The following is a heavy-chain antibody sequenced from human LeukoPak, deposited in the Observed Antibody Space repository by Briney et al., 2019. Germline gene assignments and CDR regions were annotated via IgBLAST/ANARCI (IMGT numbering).Heavy chain of an antibody. CDR2: ISGSGGST. D-gene: IGHD2-21*02. CDR3: ANENAYCGGDCSYGLTAFDP. V-gene: IGHV3-23*01. Sequence: PGRSLRLSCAASVFTFSSYAMSWVPHGPGKGLECGSAISGSGGSTYYADSVKGRFTISRDNSKNTLYLQMNSLRAEDTAVYYCANENAYCGGDCSYGLTAFDPWGQGTLVTVSS. CDR1: VFTFSSYA. J-gene: IGHJ5*02.